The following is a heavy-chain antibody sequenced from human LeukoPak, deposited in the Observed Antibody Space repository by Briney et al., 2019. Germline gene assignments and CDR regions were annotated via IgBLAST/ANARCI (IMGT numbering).Heavy chain of an antibody. CDR2: IYYSGTT. J-gene: IGHJ4*02. Sequence: SETLSLTCTVSGGSISGYYWSWIRQYPGKGLEWIGYIYYSGTTHYNPSLKSRVTMSVDTSKNQFSLKVSSVTAADTAVYYCARHRKYDDSACYDDYWGQGTLVTVSS. CDR1: GGSISGYY. V-gene: IGHV4-59*08. D-gene: IGHD3-3*01. CDR3: ARHRKYDDSACYDDY.